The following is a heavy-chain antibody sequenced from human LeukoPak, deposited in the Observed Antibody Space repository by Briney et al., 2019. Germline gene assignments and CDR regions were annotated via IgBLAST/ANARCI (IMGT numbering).Heavy chain of an antibody. CDR3: ARDRRPTVTFLFQH. CDR2: ISGSGGST. J-gene: IGHJ1*01. D-gene: IGHD4-17*01. V-gene: IGHV3-23*01. CDR1: GFTFSSYG. Sequence: PGGSLRLSCAASGFTFSSYGMSWVRQAPGKGLEWVSAISGSGGSTYYADSVKGRFTISRDNVKNSVYLQMNSLRAEDTAVYYCARDRRPTVTFLFQHWGQGTLVTVSS.